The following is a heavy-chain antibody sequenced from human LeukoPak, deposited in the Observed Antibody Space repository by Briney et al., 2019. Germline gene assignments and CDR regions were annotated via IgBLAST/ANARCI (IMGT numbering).Heavy chain of an antibody. CDR3: ARGGYCSGGSCYKIDP. CDR1: GLTFRNYW. D-gene: IGHD2-15*01. J-gene: IGHJ5*02. V-gene: IGHV3-74*01. CDR2: INSDGSST. Sequence: GGSLRLSCADSGLTFRNYWMHWVRQAPGKGLVWVARINSDGSSTSYADSVKGRFTISRDNAKNTLYLQMNSLRAEDTAVYYCARGGYCSGGSCYKIDPWGQGTLVTVSS.